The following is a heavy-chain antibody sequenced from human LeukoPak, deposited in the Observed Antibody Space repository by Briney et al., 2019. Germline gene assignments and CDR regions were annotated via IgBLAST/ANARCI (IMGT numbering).Heavy chain of an antibody. CDR1: GFTFSSYD. CDR3: YKDADYGGNMGGAFDI. D-gene: IGHD4-23*01. CDR2: ISYDGSNK. V-gene: IGHV3-30*03. Sequence: GGSLRLSCAASGFTFSSYDMHWLRQAPAKGLEGVAVISYDGSNKYYPDSVKGRFTISRDNSKNTLYLQMNSLRAEDTAVYYLYKDADYGGNMGGAFDIWGQGTMVTVSS. J-gene: IGHJ3*02.